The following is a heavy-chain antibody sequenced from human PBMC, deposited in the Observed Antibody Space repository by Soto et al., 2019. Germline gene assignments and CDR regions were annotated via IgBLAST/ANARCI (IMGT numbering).Heavy chain of an antibody. J-gene: IGHJ6*02. CDR1: GGSFSGYY. CDR3: ARLPRGYNYGMDV. CDR2: INHSGST. V-gene: IGHV4-34*01. Sequence: QVQLQQWGAGLLKPSETLSLTCAVYGGSFSGYYWSWIRQPPGKGLEWIGEINHSGSTNYNPSLNGRVTISVDTSKNQFSLKLSSVTAADPAVYYCARLPRGYNYGMDVWGQGTTVTVSS.